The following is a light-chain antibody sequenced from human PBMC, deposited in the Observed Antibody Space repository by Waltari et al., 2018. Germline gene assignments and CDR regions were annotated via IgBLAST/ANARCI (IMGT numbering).Light chain of an antibody. CDR2: TVG. Sequence: QSVLTQPPSASGTPGQWVTISCSGSSPNIGSNYVYWYQPFPGTAPKLLIHTVGQRPSGVPCRFSGSQSGTSASLAISGLRSEDEADYYCAAWDDSLSNMVFGGGTKLTVL. V-gene: IGLV1-47*02. CDR1: SPNIGSNY. CDR3: AAWDDSLSNMV. J-gene: IGLJ2*01.